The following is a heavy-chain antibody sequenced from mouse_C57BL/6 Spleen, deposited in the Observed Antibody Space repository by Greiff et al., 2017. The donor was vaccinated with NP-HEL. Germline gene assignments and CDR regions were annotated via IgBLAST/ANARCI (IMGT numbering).Heavy chain of an antibody. J-gene: IGHJ2*01. CDR3: ARASYYYGSSRPFDY. Sequence: EVQLQESGPGLVKPSQSLSLTCSVTGYSITSGYYWNWIRQFPGNKLEWMGYISYDGSNNYNPSLKNRISITRDTSKNQFFLKLNSVTTEDTATYYCARASYYYGSSRPFDYWGQGTTLTVSS. D-gene: IGHD1-1*01. CDR1: GYSITSGYY. V-gene: IGHV3-6*01. CDR2: ISYDGSN.